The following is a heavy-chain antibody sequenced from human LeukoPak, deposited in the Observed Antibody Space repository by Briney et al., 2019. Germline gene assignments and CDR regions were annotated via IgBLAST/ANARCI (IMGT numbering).Heavy chain of an antibody. CDR1: GFTVSSNY. J-gene: IGHJ4*02. CDR2: IYTSGST. Sequence: PGGSLRLSCAASGFTVSSNYMSWVRQAPGKGLEWIGYIYTSGSTNYNPSLKSRVTISVDTSKNQFSLKLSSVTAADTAVYYCALSAAGQTFDYWGQGTLVTVSS. CDR3: ALSAAGQTFDY. D-gene: IGHD6-19*01. V-gene: IGHV4-4*09.